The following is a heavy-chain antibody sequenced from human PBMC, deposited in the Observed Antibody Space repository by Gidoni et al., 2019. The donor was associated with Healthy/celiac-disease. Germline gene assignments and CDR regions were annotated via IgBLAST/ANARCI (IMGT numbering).Heavy chain of an antibody. CDR2: IYYSGST. D-gene: IGHD4-17*01. V-gene: IGHV4-39*01. CDR1: GGSISSSSYY. J-gene: IGHJ5*02. CDR3: ARGMVEDGDYGGWFDP. Sequence: QLQLQESGPGLVKPSETLSLTCTVSGGSISSSSYYWGWIRQPPGKGLEWIGSIYYSGSTYYNPSLKSRVTISVDTSKNQFSLKLSSVTAADTAVYYCARGMVEDGDYGGWFDPWGQGTLVTVSS.